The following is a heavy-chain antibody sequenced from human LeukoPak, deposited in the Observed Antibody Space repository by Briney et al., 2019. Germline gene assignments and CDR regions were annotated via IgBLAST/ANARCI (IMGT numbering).Heavy chain of an antibody. V-gene: IGHV3-74*01. D-gene: IGHD4-23*01. Sequence: GGSLRLSCAASGFTFSSYWMNWVRQAPGKGRVWVSRIASDGSSTTYADSVKGRFSISRDNAKNTLYLQMNSLRVEDTAVYYCARGRPHGNDYWGQGTLVTVSS. CDR2: IASDGSST. J-gene: IGHJ4*02. CDR1: GFTFSSYW. CDR3: ARGRPHGNDY.